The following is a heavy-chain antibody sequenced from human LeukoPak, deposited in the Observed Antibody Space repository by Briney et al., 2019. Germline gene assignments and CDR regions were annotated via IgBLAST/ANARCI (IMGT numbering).Heavy chain of an antibody. CDR2: IYYSGST. Sequence: PSETLSLTCTVSGGSISSYYWSWIRQPPGKGLEWIGYIYYSGSTNYNPSLKSRVTISVDTSKNQFSLKLSSVTAADTAVYYCARLGGYSGYDGRYFDHWGQGTLVTVSS. V-gene: IGHV4-59*01. CDR3: ARLGGYSGYDGRYFDH. J-gene: IGHJ4*02. D-gene: IGHD5-12*01. CDR1: GGSISSYY.